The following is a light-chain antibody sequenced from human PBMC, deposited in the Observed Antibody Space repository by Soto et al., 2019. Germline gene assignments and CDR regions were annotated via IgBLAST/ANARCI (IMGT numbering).Light chain of an antibody. CDR3: QQRTNWPPIT. Sequence: EIVLTQSPATLSVSPGERATLSCRASQSVSSYLAWFQQKPGQAPRLLIYHASNRATGVPARFSGSGSGTDFTLTISSLEPEDFAVYYCQQRTNWPPITFGQGTRLEI. CDR1: QSVSSY. CDR2: HAS. J-gene: IGKJ5*01. V-gene: IGKV3-11*01.